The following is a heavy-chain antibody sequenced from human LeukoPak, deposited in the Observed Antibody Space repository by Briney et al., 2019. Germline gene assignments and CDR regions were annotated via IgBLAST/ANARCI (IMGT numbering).Heavy chain of an antibody. J-gene: IGHJ3*02. CDR2: ISAYNGNT. CDR1: GYTFTSYG. D-gene: IGHD1-26*01. V-gene: IGHV1-18*01. CDR3: ARDLGSESYHAFDI. Sequence: ASVKVSCKASGYTFTSYGISWVRQAPGQGLEWMGWISAYNGNTNYAQKLQGRVTMTTDTSTSTAYMELRSLRSDDTAVYYCARDLGSESYHAFDIWGQGTMVTVSS.